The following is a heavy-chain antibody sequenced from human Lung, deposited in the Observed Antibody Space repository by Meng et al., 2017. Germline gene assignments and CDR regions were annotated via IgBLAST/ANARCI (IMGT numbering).Heavy chain of an antibody. CDR2: ITGDGSST. V-gene: IGHV3-74*02. D-gene: IGHD4-17*01. CDR1: GFTFSTHW. J-gene: IGHJ4*02. CDR3: ARGGVTTDD. Sequence: GRREESGGGLVQPGGLRRLSCAASGFTFSTHWMHWVRQAPGKGLEWVSRITGDGSSTIYADSVQGRFTMSRDNAKNTLSLQMNSLRAEDTAVYYCARGGVTTDDWGQGTLVTVSS.